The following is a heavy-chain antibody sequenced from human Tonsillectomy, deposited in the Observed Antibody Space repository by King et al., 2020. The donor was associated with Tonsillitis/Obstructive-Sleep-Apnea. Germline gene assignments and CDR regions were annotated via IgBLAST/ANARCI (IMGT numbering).Heavy chain of an antibody. Sequence: VQLVESGGGLVQPGGSLRLSCAASGFTFSSYAMSWVRQAPGKGLEWVSAISGSGGSTYYAASVKGRFTISRDDSKNTLYLQMNSLRAEDTAVYYCAKDSSSGWSPPDYWGQGTLVTVSS. CDR2: ISGSGGST. J-gene: IGHJ4*02. D-gene: IGHD6-19*01. V-gene: IGHV3-23*04. CDR1: GFTFSSYA. CDR3: AKDSSSGWSPPDY.